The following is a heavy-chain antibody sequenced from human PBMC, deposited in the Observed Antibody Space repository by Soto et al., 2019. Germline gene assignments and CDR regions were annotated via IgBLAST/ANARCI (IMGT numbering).Heavy chain of an antibody. J-gene: IGHJ6*02. V-gene: IGHV3-30*18. CDR3: AKDRHDYGDYYVYGMDV. CDR2: ISYDGSNK. CDR1: GFTFSSYG. Sequence: GGSLRLSCAASGFTFSSYGMHWVRQAPGKGLEWVAVISYDGSNKYYADSVKGRFTISRDNSKNTLYLQMNSLRAEDTAVYYCAKDRHDYGDYYVYGMDVWGQGTTVTVSS. D-gene: IGHD4-17*01.